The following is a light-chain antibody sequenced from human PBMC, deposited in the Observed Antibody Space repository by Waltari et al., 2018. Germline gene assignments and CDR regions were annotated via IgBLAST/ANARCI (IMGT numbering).Light chain of an antibody. CDR3: QQYDSFSYT. CDR2: EAS. V-gene: IGKV1-5*03. CDR1: QSIGGW. J-gene: IGKJ2*01. Sequence: DIQMTQSPSTLPASVGDRVTITCRASQSIGGWLAWYQQKPGKAPNLLIYEASNLESGVPSRFTGSGAGTEFTLTINSLQPDDFATYYCQQYDSFSYTFGQGTKVQIK.